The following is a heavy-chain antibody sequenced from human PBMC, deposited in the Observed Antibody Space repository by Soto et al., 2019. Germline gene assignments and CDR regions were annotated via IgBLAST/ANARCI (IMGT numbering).Heavy chain of an antibody. CDR2: IWYDGGNK. D-gene: IGHD6-19*01. Sequence: QVQLVESGGGVVQPGRSLRLSCAASGFTFSSYGMHWVRQAPGKGLEWVAIIWYDGGNKYYADSVKGRFTISRDISKNTLYVQMNSLRAEDTAVYYCARVGYSSGWPFAYGMGVWGQGTTVTVSS. CDR1: GFTFSSYG. CDR3: ARVGYSSGWPFAYGMGV. V-gene: IGHV3-33*01. J-gene: IGHJ6*02.